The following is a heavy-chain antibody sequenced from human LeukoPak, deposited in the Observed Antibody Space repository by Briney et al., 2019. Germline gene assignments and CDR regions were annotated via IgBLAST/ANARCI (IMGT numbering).Heavy chain of an antibody. CDR2: ISAYGHT. D-gene: IGHD6-19*01. CDR3: ARARQEWLYACDI. Sequence: ASVKVSCKASGHTFTNYGISWVRQAPGQGLEWMGWISAYGHTNYAQKFQGRVTMTTDTSTSTAYMELRSMRSDDTAVYCCARARQEWLYACDIWGQGTMVTVSS. V-gene: IGHV1-18*04. J-gene: IGHJ3*02. CDR1: GHTFTNYG.